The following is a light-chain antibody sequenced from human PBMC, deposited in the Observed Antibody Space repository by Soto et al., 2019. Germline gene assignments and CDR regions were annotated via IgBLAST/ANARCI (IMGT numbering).Light chain of an antibody. J-gene: IGKJ1*01. CDR2: KAC. CDR3: QQYDSYSWT. V-gene: IGKV1-5*03. CDR1: QSISSW. Sequence: DIQMTQSPSTLAASVGDRVTITCRASQSISSWVAWYQPKPGKAPNLLIYKACSLESGVPSRFSGSRSGTEFTLTISRLQPDDFATYYCQQYDSYSWTFGQGTKVEIK.